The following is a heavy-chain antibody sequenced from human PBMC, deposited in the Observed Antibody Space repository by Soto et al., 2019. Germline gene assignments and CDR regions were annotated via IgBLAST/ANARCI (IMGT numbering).Heavy chain of an antibody. D-gene: IGHD2-2*02. V-gene: IGHV3-23*01. CDR1: GFTFSTYD. Sequence: EVQLLESGGGLVQPGGSLRLSCAAFGFTFSTYDMSWVRQAPAKGLEWVATITGGGGDTFYADSVKGRFTISRDNSKNTLYLQMSSLRADDTAVYDCAKRPASIRTLDYWGQGTLVTVAS. CDR2: ITGGGGDT. CDR3: AKRPASIRTLDY. J-gene: IGHJ4*02.